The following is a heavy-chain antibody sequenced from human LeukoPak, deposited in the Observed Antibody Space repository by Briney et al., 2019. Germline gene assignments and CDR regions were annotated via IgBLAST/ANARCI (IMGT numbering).Heavy chain of an antibody. CDR1: GFSFSTQW. V-gene: IGHV3-7*01. CDR3: AIDVAFDRFDP. Sequence: PGGSLRLSCAASGFSFSTQWMTWIRQAPGKGLEWLANINGDGSQTYYVDSVNGRFTISRDNAKNSLSLQMNSLQADDTGVYYCAIDVAFDRFDPWCQGTLVTVSS. J-gene: IGHJ5*02. CDR2: INGDGSQT.